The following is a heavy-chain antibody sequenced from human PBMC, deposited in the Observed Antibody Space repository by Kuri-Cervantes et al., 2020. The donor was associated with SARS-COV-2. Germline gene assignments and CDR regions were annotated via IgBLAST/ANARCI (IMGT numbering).Heavy chain of an antibody. V-gene: IGHV3-7*03. J-gene: IGHJ6*03. CDR2: IKQDGSEK. Sequence: LSLTCAASGFTFSSYWMSWVRQAPGKGLEWVANIKQDGSEKYYVDSVKGRFTISRDNAKNSLYLQMNSLRAEDTALYYCAREGSGYYTGIYYYYYMDVWGKGTTVTVSS. D-gene: IGHD3-3*01. CDR3: AREGSGYYTGIYYYYYMDV. CDR1: GFTFSSYW.